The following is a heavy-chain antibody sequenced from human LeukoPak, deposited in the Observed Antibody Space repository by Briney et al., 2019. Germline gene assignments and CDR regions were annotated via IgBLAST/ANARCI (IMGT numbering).Heavy chain of an antibody. CDR3: ARGNPYYLDY. J-gene: IGHJ4*02. Sequence: ASVKVSCKASGYTFTNYAMDWVRQAPGQGPEWMGWINTNTGNPTYAQGFTGRFVFPLDTSVSTAYLQISSLKAEDTAIYYCARGNPYYLDYWGQGTLVTVSS. V-gene: IGHV7-4-1*02. CDR1: GYTFTNYA. CDR2: INTNTGNP.